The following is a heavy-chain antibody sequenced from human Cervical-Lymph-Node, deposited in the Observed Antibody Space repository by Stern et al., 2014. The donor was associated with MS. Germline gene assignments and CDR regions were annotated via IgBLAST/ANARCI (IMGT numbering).Heavy chain of an antibody. CDR2: IKQDGSEK. V-gene: IGHV3-7*04. CDR1: GFTFSSYW. D-gene: IGHD4-17*01. J-gene: IGHJ4*02. CDR3: ARALYYGDYLFDY. Sequence: EDQLVESGGGLVQPGGSLRLSCAASGFTFSSYWMSWVRQAPGKGLEWVANIKQDGSEKYYVDSVKGRFTISRDNAKNSLYLQMNSLRAEDTAVYYCARALYYGDYLFDYWGQGTLVTVSS.